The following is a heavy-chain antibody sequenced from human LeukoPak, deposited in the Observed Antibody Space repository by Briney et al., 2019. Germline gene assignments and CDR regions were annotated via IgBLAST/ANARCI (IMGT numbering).Heavy chain of an antibody. CDR1: GYTFTGYY. V-gene: IGHV1-2*02. CDR3: ARDLPSYIVVVPAAMASFDY. CDR2: INPNSGGT. D-gene: IGHD2-2*01. J-gene: IGHJ4*02. Sequence: ASVKVSCKASGYTFTGYYMHWVRQASGQGLEWMGWINPNSGGTNYAQKFQGRVTMTRDTSISTAYMELSRLRSDDTAVYYCARDLPSYIVVVPAAMASFDYWGQGTLVTVSS.